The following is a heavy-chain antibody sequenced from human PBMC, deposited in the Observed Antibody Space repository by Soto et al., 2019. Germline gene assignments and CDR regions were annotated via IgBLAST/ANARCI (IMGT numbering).Heavy chain of an antibody. CDR2: ISYDGSNK. Sequence: QVQLVESGGGVVQPGRYLRLSCAASGFTFNSYAMHWVRQAPGKGLEWVAVISYDGSNKYYADSVKGRFTISRDNSKNTLYLQMNSLRAEDTAVYYCARDAGYYYDSSGYCDYWGQGTLVTVSS. CDR3: ARDAGYYYDSSGYCDY. V-gene: IGHV3-30-3*01. D-gene: IGHD3-22*01. J-gene: IGHJ4*02. CDR1: GFTFNSYA.